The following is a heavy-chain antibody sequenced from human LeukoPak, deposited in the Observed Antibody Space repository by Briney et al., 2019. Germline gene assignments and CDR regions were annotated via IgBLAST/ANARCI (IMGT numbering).Heavy chain of an antibody. J-gene: IGHJ4*02. CDR2: IKANGGET. D-gene: IGHD2-21*01. V-gene: IGHV3-7*03. CDR1: GFIFDSYW. CDR3: ESDAGRGGAFAY. Sequence: GGSLRLSCATSGFIFDSYWMAWVRQAPGKGLEWVSNIKANGGETYFPDSVKGRFTISRDNAMNTLYLQMNSLRVEDTAVYYCESDAGRGGAFAYWGRGTLVTVSS.